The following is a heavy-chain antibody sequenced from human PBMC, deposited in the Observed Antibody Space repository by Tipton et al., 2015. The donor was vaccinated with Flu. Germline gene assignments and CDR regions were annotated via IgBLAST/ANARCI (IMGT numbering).Heavy chain of an antibody. V-gene: IGHV3-21*01. D-gene: IGHD6-19*01. CDR3: ARAAIRSSGWYGPAFDI. J-gene: IGHJ3*02. CDR2: ISSSSSYI. Sequence: SLRLSCAASGFTFSSYSMNWVRQAPGKGLEWVSSISSSSSYIYYADSVKGRFTISRDNAKNSLYLQMNSLRAEDTAVYYCARAAIRSSGWYGPAFDIWGQGTMVTVSS. CDR1: GFTFSSYS.